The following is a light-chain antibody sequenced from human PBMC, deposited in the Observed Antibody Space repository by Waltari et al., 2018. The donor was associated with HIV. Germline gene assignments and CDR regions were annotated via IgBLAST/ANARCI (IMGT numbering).Light chain of an antibody. Sequence: NFMLTQPHSVSESPGKTVTISCTRTSGSIASNYVQRYQQRPGSSPTTVIYEDNQRPSGVPERFSGSIDSSSNSASLTISGLKTEDEADYYCQSYDSSNQGVFGGGTKLTVL. CDR2: EDN. J-gene: IGLJ3*02. CDR1: SGSIASNY. CDR3: QSYDSSNQGV. V-gene: IGLV6-57*01.